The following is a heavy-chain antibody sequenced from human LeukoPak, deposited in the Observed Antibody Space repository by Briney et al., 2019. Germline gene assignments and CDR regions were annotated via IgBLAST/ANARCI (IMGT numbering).Heavy chain of an antibody. CDR3: AREGYDILTGYPDYYYYGMDV. J-gene: IGHJ6*02. CDR1: GGSISSGGYY. Sequence: SETLSLTCTVSGGSISSGGYYWSWIRQHPGKGLEWIGYIYYSGSTYYNLSLKSRVTISVDTSKNQFSLKLSSVTAADTAVYYCAREGYDILTGYPDYYYYGMDVWGQGTTVTVSS. V-gene: IGHV4-31*03. CDR2: IYYSGST. D-gene: IGHD3-9*01.